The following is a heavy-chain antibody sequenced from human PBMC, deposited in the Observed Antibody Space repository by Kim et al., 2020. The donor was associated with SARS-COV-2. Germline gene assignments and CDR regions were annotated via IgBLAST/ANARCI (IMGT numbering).Heavy chain of an antibody. CDR1: GFTFSSYW. J-gene: IGHJ6*02. CDR3: ARWSGVGQWLVRKIGMDV. V-gene: IGHV3-7*01. Sequence: GGSLRLSCAASGFTFSSYWMSWVRQAPGKGLEWVANIKQDGSEKYYVDSVKGRFTISRDNAKNSLYLQMNSLRAEDTAVYYCARWSGVGQWLVRKIGMDVWGQGTTVTVSS. D-gene: IGHD6-19*01. CDR2: IKQDGSEK.